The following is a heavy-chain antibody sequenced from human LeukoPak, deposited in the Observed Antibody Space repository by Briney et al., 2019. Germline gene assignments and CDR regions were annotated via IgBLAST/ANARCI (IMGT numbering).Heavy chain of an antibody. CDR3: ARDSCSGGSCYLDY. V-gene: IGHV4-30-2*01. CDR1: GGSISSGGYS. Sequence: PSETLSLTCAVSGGSISSGGYSWSWIRQPPGKGLEWIGYIYHSGSTYYNPSLKSRVTISVDRSKNQFSLKLSSVTAADTAVYYCARDSCSGGSCYLDYWGQGTLVTVSS. CDR2: IYHSGST. D-gene: IGHD2-15*01. J-gene: IGHJ4*02.